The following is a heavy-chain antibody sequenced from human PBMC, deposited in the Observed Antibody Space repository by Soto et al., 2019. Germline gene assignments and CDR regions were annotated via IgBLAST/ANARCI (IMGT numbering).Heavy chain of an antibody. V-gene: IGHV2-5*02. CDR2: IYWDDDK. CDR1: GFSLTTSGVG. CDR3: AHRDLIGKFAS. J-gene: IGHJ5*01. D-gene: IGHD2-8*01. Sequence: QITLKESGPTLVKPTQTLTLTCTFSGFSLTTSGVGVGWIRQPTGKALEWLALIYWDDDKRYSPSLKSRLTIAKDASRNELVLTMTNMDPMDTATYFSAHRDLIGKFASWGQGTLGTVS.